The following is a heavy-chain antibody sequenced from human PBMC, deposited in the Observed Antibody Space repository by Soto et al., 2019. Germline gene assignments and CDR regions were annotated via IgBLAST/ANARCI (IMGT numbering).Heavy chain of an antibody. CDR3: ARHVKENDNRLLWFGELSAGAHYYYYYYMDV. J-gene: IGHJ6*03. V-gene: IGHV4-39*01. CDR1: GGSISSSSYY. CDR2: IYYSGST. Sequence: QLQLQESGPGLVKPSETLSLTCTVSGGSISSSSYYWGWIRQPPGKGLEWIGSIYYSGSTYYNPSLKSRVTISVDTSKNQFSLKLSSVTAADTAVYYCARHVKENDNRLLWFGELSAGAHYYYYYYMDVWGKGTTVTVSS. D-gene: IGHD3-10*01.